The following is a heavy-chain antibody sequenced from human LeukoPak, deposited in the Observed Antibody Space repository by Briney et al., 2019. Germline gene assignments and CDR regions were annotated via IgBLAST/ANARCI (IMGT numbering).Heavy chain of an antibody. J-gene: IGHJ3*01. CDR3: AKDIQSST. V-gene: IGHV3-23*01. D-gene: IGHD5-24*01. CDR1: GFTFRSAA. Sequence: GGSLRLSCAVSGFTFRSAAMTWVRQAPGKGLEWVSLISSSGNNAYYADFVKGRFTTSRDNSNNTLFLQINSLRAEETAIYYWAKDIQSSTWGVGTRVTVSS. CDR2: ISSSGNNA.